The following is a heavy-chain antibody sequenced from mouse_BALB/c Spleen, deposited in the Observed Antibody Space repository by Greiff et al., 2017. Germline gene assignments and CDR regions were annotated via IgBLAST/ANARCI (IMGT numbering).Heavy chain of an antibody. V-gene: IGHV1-14*01. CDR2: INPYNDGT. Sequence: VQLQQSDAELVKPGASVKMSCKASGYTFTSYVMHWVKQKPGQGLEWIGYINPYNDGTKYNEKFKGKATLTSDKSSSTAYMELSSLTSEDSAVYYCARWLLPYAMDYWGQGTSVTVSS. CDR1: GYTFTSYV. D-gene: IGHD2-3*01. CDR3: ARWLLPYAMDY. J-gene: IGHJ4*01.